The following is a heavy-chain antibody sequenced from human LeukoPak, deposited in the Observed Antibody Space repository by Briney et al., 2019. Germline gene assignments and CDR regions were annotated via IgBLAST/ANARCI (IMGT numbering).Heavy chain of an antibody. CDR1: GGSVSSGSYH. Sequence: PSETLSLTCTVSGGSVSSGSYHWSWIRQPPGKGLEWIGYIYYSGSTNYNPSLKSRVTISVDTSKNQFSLKLSSVTAADTAVYYCARGRFGELFHNWFDPWGQGTLVTVSS. J-gene: IGHJ5*02. D-gene: IGHD3-10*01. V-gene: IGHV4-61*01. CDR2: IYYSGST. CDR3: ARGRFGELFHNWFDP.